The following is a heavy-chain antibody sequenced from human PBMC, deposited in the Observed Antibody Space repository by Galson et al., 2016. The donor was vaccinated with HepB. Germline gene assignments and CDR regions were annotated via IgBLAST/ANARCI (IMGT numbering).Heavy chain of an antibody. CDR1: GLIVTRNY. V-gene: IGHV3-66*01. J-gene: IGHJ4*02. Sequence: SLRLSCAASGLIVTRNYMAWVRQAPGKGLEWVSIIYSGGYTYYADSVKGRFNTSRDNSKNTVSLQMNSLRVEDTAVYYCTRAIAARLLFDYWGQGTLVTVSS. CDR2: IYSGGYT. D-gene: IGHD6-6*01. CDR3: TRAIAARLLFDY.